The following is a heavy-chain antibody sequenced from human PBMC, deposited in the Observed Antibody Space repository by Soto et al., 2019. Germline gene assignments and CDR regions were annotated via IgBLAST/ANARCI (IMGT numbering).Heavy chain of an antibody. J-gene: IGHJ6*02. V-gene: IGHV3-30*03. Sequence: GGSLRLSCAASGFTFNKSDMDWDRQAPGKGLEWVAIISYDGTSTNYVDSVRGRFSTPRDSTRNSLYLNMDSLRVEDTATYYCVRGTPTPGLDIWGRGTTVTVSS. CDR1: GFTFNKSD. D-gene: IGHD1-1*01. CDR2: ISYDGTST. CDR3: VRGTPTPGLDI.